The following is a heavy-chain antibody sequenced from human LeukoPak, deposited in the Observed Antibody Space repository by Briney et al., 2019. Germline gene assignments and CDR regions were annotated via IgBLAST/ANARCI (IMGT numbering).Heavy chain of an antibody. Sequence: PSETLSLTCTVSGGSISGLYWSWIRQPPGKGLEWIGYIYYTGSTNSNPSLKSRVSISVDTSKNQFSLKLSSVTAADTAVYYCATGGGRGYSYGYYYWGQGTLVPVSS. CDR2: IYYTGST. V-gene: IGHV4-59*08. CDR3: ATGGGRGYSYGYYY. J-gene: IGHJ4*02. CDR1: GGSISGLY. D-gene: IGHD5-18*01.